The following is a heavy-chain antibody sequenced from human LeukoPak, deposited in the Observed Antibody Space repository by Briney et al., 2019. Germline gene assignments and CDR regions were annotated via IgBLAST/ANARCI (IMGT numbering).Heavy chain of an antibody. J-gene: IGHJ4*02. CDR1: GYTFTGNY. Sequence: ASVKVSCKASGYTFTGNYMNWVRQAPGQVLEWVGWINPNSGDTGYAQKFQGRVTMTRDTSSSTAYMELSRLRSDDTAVYYCARDNSDGYNPIDYWGQGTLVTVSS. CDR3: ARDNSDGYNPIDY. V-gene: IGHV1-2*02. CDR2: INPNSGDT. D-gene: IGHD5-24*01.